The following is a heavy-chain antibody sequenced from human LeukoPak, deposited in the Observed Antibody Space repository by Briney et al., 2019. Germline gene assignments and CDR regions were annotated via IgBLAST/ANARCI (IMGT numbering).Heavy chain of an antibody. CDR1: GFTFSNYW. CDR3: ARVSSTNFPFDH. J-gene: IGHJ4*02. CDR2: IKQDGSEI. D-gene: IGHD3-16*02. Sequence: PGGSLRLSCAASGFTFSNYWMGWVRQAPGKGLEWVANIKQDGSEIYYVDSVKGRFTISRDTAKDSLYLQMNSLRAEDTAVYYCARVSSTNFPFDHWGQGTLVTVSS. V-gene: IGHV3-7*01.